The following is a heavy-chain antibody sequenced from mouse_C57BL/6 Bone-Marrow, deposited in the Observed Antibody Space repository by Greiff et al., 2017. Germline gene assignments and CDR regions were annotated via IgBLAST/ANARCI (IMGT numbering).Heavy chain of an antibody. D-gene: IGHD1-1*01. V-gene: IGHV14-4*01. CDR3: TTGYYGRRYFDV. CDR2: IDPENGDT. CDR1: GFNIKDDY. Sequence: VQLQQSGAELVRPGASVKLSCTASGFNIKDDYMHWVKQRPEQGLEWIGWIDPENGDTEYASKFQGKATITADTSSNTASLQLSSLTSEDTAVYYCTTGYYGRRYFDVWGTGTTVTVSS. J-gene: IGHJ1*03.